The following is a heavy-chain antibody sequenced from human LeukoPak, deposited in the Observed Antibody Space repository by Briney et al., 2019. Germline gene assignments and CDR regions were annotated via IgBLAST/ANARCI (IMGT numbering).Heavy chain of an antibody. CDR3: ARHRSYQGWFDP. V-gene: IGHV4-59*08. Sequence: SETLSLTCTVSGGSISSYYWSWIRQPPGKGLGWSGYIYYSGSTNYNPSLKSRVTISVDTSKNQFSLKLSSVTAADTAVYYCARHRSYQGWFDPWGQGTLVTVSS. D-gene: IGHD1-26*01. J-gene: IGHJ5*02. CDR1: GGSISSYY. CDR2: IYYSGST.